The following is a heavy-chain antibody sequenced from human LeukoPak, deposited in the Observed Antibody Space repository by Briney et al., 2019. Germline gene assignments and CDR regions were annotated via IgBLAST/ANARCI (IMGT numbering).Heavy chain of an antibody. D-gene: IGHD3-22*01. Sequence: GGSLRLSCAASGFTVSSNYMSWVRQAPGKGLEWVSVIYSGGSTYYADSVKGRFTISRDNAKNSLYLQMNSLRAEDTAVYYCARVEYYYDSSGPTGAAFDIWGQGTMVTVSS. CDR2: IYSGGST. V-gene: IGHV3-66*01. J-gene: IGHJ3*02. CDR1: GFTVSSNY. CDR3: ARVEYYYDSSGPTGAAFDI.